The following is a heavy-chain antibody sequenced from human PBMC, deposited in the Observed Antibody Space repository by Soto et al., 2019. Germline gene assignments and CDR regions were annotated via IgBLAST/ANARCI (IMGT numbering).Heavy chain of an antibody. CDR3: ARVNSGVTVGLASGWFDP. J-gene: IGHJ5*02. V-gene: IGHV4-59*01. CDR1: GASISNYY. CDR2: FYYGKRGIN. Sequence: SETLSLTCTVSGASISNYYWSWIRHPPGKGLEWMGYFYYGKRGINQCTPTLKSRLSISVDPSKSPLSLRLRSVTAADTDIYYCARVNSGVTVGLASGWFDPWGQGTLVTVSS. D-gene: IGHD2-21*02.